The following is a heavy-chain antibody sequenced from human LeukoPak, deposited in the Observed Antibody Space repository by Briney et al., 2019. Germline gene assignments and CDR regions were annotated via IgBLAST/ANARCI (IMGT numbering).Heavy chain of an antibody. D-gene: IGHD3-3*01. CDR1: GGSISSGSYY. J-gene: IGHJ5*02. CDR3: ARAYDFWTNCFDP. V-gene: IGHV4-61*02. CDR2: IYTSGST. Sequence: SQTLSLTCTVSGGSISSGSYYWSWIRQPAGKGLEWIGRIYTSGSTNYNPSLKSRVTISVDTSKNQFSLKLSSATAADTAVYYCARAYDFWTNCFDPWGQGTLVTVSS.